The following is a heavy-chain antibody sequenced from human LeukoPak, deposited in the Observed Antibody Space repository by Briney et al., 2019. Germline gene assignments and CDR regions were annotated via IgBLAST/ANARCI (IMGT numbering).Heavy chain of an antibody. Sequence: GGSLRLSCAASGFTFSSYSMNWVRQAPGKGLEWVSYISRSSSTIYYADSVKGRFTISRDNAKNSLYLQMNSLRAEDTAVYYCARDDVDSTSCLDYWGQGTLVTVSS. CDR3: ARDDVDSTSCLDY. V-gene: IGHV3-48*04. CDR2: ISRSSSTI. D-gene: IGHD2-2*01. J-gene: IGHJ4*02. CDR1: GFTFSSYS.